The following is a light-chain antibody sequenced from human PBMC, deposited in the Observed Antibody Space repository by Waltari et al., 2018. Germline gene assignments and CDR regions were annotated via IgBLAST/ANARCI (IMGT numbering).Light chain of an antibody. CDR2: DAS. CDR1: QSVNNY. CDR3: HQRSNWPIT. V-gene: IGKV3-11*01. Sequence: EIVLTQSPATLSLSPGERATLSCRASQSVNNYLAWYQQKPGQAPRLLIYDASNRATGIPARFSGSGSGTDFTFTISSLESEDFAVYYCHQRSNWPITFGQGTRLEIK. J-gene: IGKJ5*01.